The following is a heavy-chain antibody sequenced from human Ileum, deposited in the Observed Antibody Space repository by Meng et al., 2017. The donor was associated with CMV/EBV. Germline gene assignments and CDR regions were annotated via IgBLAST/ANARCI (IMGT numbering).Heavy chain of an antibody. CDR2: IARHGTYN. Sequence: GESLKISCAGSGFTFSTYWMHWVRQAPGKGLGWVSRIARHGTYNTYADSVKGRFTFSRDNAKSTVYLQLNSLRADDTAVYYCARGGPSDYYYYGLDVWGQGTTVTVSS. V-gene: IGHV3-74*01. CDR1: GFTFSTYW. J-gene: IGHJ6*02. CDR3: ARGGPSDYYYYGLDV.